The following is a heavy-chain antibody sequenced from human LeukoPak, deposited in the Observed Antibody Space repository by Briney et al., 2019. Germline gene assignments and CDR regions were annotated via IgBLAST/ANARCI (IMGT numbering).Heavy chain of an antibody. CDR3: ARTAGGSSWGTYYYYYMDV. CDR1: GGSISSSSYY. J-gene: IGHJ6*03. V-gene: IGHV4-61*02. CDR2: IYTSGST. D-gene: IGHD6-13*01. Sequence: SETLSLTCTVSGGSISSSSYYWSWIRQPAGKGLEWIGRIYTSGSTNYNPSLKSRVTMSVDTSKNQFSLKLSSVTAADTAVYYCARTAGGSSWGTYYYYYMDVWGKGTTVTISS.